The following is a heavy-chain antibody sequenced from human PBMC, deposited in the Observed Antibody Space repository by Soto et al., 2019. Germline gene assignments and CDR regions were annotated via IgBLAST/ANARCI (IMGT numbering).Heavy chain of an antibody. CDR1: GFTFSTYA. CDR3: AKGDCSSSRCSFDC. V-gene: IGHV3-23*01. Sequence: GGSLRLSCAASGFTFSTYAMSWVRQAPGKGLEWVSTFSASGGSTYYADSVKGRFTISRDDSKSTLYLQMNSLRVEDTAVYYCAKGDCSSSRCSFDCRGQGSLVTVSS. CDR2: FSASGGST. J-gene: IGHJ4*02. D-gene: IGHD2-2*01.